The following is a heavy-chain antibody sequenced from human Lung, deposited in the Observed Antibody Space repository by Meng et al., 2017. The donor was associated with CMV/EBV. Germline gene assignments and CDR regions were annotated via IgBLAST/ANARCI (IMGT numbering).Heavy chain of an antibody. J-gene: IGHJ4*02. V-gene: IGHV3-30*04. CDR3: AKDGLEYNYDYWFEN. D-gene: IGHD3/OR15-3a*01. Sequence: GESXKISCEASGFTFSNYGIHYLRQTPGKGLEWVAVISFEGSNRYYAESVRGRFTISRDDAKNTVHLQMNGLRPEDTAVYYCAKDGLEYNYDYWFENWGQGT. CDR1: GFTFSNYG. CDR2: ISFEGSNR.